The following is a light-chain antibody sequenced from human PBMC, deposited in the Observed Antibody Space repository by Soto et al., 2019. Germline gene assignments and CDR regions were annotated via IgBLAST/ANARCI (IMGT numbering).Light chain of an antibody. CDR2: GAS. V-gene: IGKV3-15*01. CDR1: QSVRSN. CDR3: QQYNNWPPWT. J-gene: IGKJ1*01. Sequence: EIVMTQSPATLSVSPVERATLSCSASQSVRSNLAWYQQKPGQAPRLLIYGASTRATGIPARFSGSGSGTEFTLTISSLQSEDFAVYYCQQYNNWPPWTFGQGTKVEIK.